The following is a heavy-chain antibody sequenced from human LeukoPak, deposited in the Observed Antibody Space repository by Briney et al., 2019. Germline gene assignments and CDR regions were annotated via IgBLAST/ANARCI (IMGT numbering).Heavy chain of an antibody. CDR1: GYTFTGYY. CDR3: ARDHPPYCSSTSCYGEGAFAFDI. CDR2: INPNSGGT. Sequence: ASVKVSCKASGYTFTGYYMHWVRQAPGQGLEWMGWINPNSGGTNYAQKFQGRVTMTRDTSISTAYMGLSRLRSDDTAVYYCARDHPPYCSSTSCYGEGAFAFDIWGQGTMVTVSS. D-gene: IGHD2-2*01. V-gene: IGHV1-2*02. J-gene: IGHJ3*02.